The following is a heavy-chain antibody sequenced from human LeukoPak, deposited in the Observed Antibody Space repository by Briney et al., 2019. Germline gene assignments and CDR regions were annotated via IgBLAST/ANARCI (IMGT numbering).Heavy chain of an antibody. V-gene: IGHV4-4*07. Sequence: PSETLSLTCTVSGGSISSYHWSWIRRPAGKGLEWIGRMYTSGSTKYNPSLKSRVTMSVDTSKNQFSLKVSSVTAADTAVYYCATDGGNGLDYWGQGTLVTVSS. CDR3: ATDGGNGLDY. CDR2: MYTSGST. D-gene: IGHD4-23*01. J-gene: IGHJ4*02. CDR1: GGSISSYH.